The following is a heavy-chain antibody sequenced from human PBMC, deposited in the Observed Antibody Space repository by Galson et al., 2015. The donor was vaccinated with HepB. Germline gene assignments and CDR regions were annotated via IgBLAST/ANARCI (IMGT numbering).Heavy chain of an antibody. J-gene: IGHJ4*02. V-gene: IGHV3-7*03. CDR1: ELSISDSS. CDR3: ARSITMIPEDS. Sequence: SLRLSCAASELSISDSSMSWVRQAPGKGLEWVAYIKPDGNEKFYVGSVKGRFTISRDNAKNSLYLQMDNLRAEDTAVYYCARSITMIPEDSWGRGTPVTVSS. CDR2: IKPDGNEK. D-gene: IGHD3-22*01.